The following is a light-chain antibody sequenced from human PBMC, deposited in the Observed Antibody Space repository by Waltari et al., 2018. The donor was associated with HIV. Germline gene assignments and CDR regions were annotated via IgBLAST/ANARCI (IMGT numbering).Light chain of an antibody. V-gene: IGLV3-21*02. CDR1: NIGSKR. Sequence: SYVLTQPPSVSVAPGQTARITCGGDNIGSKRVHWYQQRPGPAPVLAVYENSDRSSGIPERFSGSNSGNTATLTISRVAAGDEADYYCQVWDSSSDQMVFGGGTKLTVL. CDR2: ENS. CDR3: QVWDSSSDQMV. J-gene: IGLJ2*01.